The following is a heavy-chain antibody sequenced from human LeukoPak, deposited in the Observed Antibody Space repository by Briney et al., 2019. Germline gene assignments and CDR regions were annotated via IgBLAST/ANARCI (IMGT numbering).Heavy chain of an antibody. CDR2: ITNDGSST. J-gene: IGHJ4*02. Sequence: GGSLRLSCAASGLTFSSHWMHWVRQAPGKGRVWVSRITNDGSSTTYADSVKGRFTISRDNSKNTLYLQMNSLRAEDTAIYYCMTAAGYNFGQYWGQGTLVTVPS. CDR3: MTAAGYNFGQY. D-gene: IGHD5-18*01. V-gene: IGHV3-74*01. CDR1: GLTFSSHW.